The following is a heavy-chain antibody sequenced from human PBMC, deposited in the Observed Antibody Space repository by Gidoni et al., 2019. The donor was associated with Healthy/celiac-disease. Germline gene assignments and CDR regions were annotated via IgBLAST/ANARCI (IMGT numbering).Heavy chain of an antibody. V-gene: IGHV5-51*01. D-gene: IGHD6-13*01. Sequence: EVQLVQSGAGVKKPGESLQISCKGSAYSFTSYWIGWVRRIPGKGLDWRGIIYPGDSDTRYSPSFQGQVTISADKSISTAYLQWSSLKASDTAMYYCARRPGKQQSTNWFDPWGQGTLVTVSS. CDR3: ARRPGKQQSTNWFDP. CDR1: AYSFTSYW. J-gene: IGHJ5*02. CDR2: IYPGDSDT.